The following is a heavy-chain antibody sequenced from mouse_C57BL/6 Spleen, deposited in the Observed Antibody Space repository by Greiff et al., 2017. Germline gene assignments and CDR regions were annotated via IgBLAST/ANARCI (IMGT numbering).Heavy chain of an antibody. J-gene: IGHJ3*01. Sequence: QVQLQQSGAELVRPGTSVKLSCKASGYTFTSYWMHWVKQRPGQGLEWIGVIDPTDSYTNYNQKFKGKATLTVDTSSSTAYMQLSSLTSEDSAVYYCAFDYDGFAYWGQGTLVTVSA. V-gene: IGHV1-59*01. CDR3: AFDYDGFAY. D-gene: IGHD2-4*01. CDR2: IDPTDSYT. CDR1: GYTFTSYW.